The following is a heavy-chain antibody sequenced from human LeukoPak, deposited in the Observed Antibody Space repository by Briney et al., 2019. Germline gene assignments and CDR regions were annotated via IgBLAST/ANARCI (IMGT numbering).Heavy chain of an antibody. CDR2: IHKSGAIT. J-gene: IGHJ4*02. CDR1: GFSCSTYS. Sequence: GGSLRLSCAASGFSCSTYSMNWVRQAPGMGLEWVSYIHKSGAITYYRDSVKGRFTISRDNAKNSLYLQMNSLRDEDTAVYYCARDPHALDFWGQGTLVTVSS. CDR3: ARDPHALDF. V-gene: IGHV3-48*02.